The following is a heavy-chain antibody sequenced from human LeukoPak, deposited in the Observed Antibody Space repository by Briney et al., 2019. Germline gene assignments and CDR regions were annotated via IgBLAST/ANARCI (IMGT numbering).Heavy chain of an antibody. V-gene: IGHV1-2*02. J-gene: IGHJ4*02. CDR1: VYSFPDYH. CDR2: INPRNGDT. CDR3: ARDSGRALGGTFDY. D-gene: IGHD1-1*01. Sequence: ASVQVSRQASVYSFPDYHLHGVRQASGQGGEWMGWINPRNGDTSYKENFQSRLTMTTDTSMNTVYMEMTRLTSDDTAVYFCARDSGRALGGTFDYWGPGTLVTVSS.